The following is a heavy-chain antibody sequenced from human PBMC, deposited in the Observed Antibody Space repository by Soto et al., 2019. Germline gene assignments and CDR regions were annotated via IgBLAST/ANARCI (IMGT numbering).Heavy chain of an antibody. D-gene: IGHD4-17*01. Sequence: GGSLRLSCAASGFTFSSYAMSWVRQAPGKGLEWVSAISGSGGSTYYADSVKGRFTISRDNSKNTLYLQMNSLRAEDTAVYYCAKSDDPLRSVGDAFYIWGQGTMVTVSS. CDR1: GFTFSSYA. V-gene: IGHV3-23*01. J-gene: IGHJ3*02. CDR2: ISGSGGST. CDR3: AKSDDPLRSVGDAFYI.